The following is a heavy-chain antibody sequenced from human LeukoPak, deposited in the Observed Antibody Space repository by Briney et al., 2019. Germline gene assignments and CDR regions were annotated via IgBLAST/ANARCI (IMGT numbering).Heavy chain of an antibody. CDR2: ISSDGSKT. D-gene: IGHD2-2*01. CDR3: AKDVPTAYFDY. J-gene: IGHJ4*02. Sequence: PGRSLRLSCAASGFTFSSYGMHWVRQAPGKGLEWLAVISSDGSKTVYGDSVKGRFAISRDSSKNTAYLQMNSLRAEDTAVYYCAKDVPTAYFDYWGQGTLVTVSS. V-gene: IGHV3-30*18. CDR1: GFTFSSYG.